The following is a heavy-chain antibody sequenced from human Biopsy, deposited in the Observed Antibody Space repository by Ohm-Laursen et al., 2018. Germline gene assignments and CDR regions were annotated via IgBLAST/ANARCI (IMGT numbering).Heavy chain of an antibody. D-gene: IGHD6-19*01. CDR3: ARSTGWYGDLYYFDY. V-gene: IGHV1-46*01. CDR2: INPSGSTT. J-gene: IGHJ4*02. Sequence: ASVKVSCKVSGYSFTSYYMHWVQQAPGQGLEWMGMINPSGSTTSYPQIFQGRVTMTRDTSKSTVYMELSSLRSADTAVYFCARSTGWYGDLYYFDYWGQGTLVTVSS. CDR1: GYSFTSYY.